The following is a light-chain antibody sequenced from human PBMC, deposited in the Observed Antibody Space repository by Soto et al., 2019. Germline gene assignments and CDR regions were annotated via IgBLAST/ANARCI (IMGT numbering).Light chain of an antibody. V-gene: IGKV1-39*01. CDR3: QQSYKTPWT. CDR1: QDISSY. J-gene: IGKJ1*01. CDR2: AAS. Sequence: DIQMTQSPSSLSASLGDRVTITCRANQDISSYLIWYQHKLGQAPKLLIHAASTLASGVPSRFSGSESVTEFTLTISGLEHEDSATYYCQQSYKTPWTFGQGTKVEMK.